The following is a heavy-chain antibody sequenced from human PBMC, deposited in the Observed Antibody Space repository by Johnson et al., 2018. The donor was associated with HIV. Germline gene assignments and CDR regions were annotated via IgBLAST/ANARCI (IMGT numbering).Heavy chain of an antibody. J-gene: IGHJ3*02. CDR1: AFTFSSYG. CDR2: IRYDGSNK. Sequence: QVQLVESGGGVVQPGGSLRLSSAASAFTFSSYGMHWVRQAPGKGLEWVAFIRYDGSNKYYADSVKGRFTISRDNSTNTLDLQMNSLRVEDAAVYYCARGRRIQLWLLADAFDIWGQGTMVTVSS. CDR3: ARGRRIQLWLLADAFDI. V-gene: IGHV3-30*02. D-gene: IGHD5-18*01.